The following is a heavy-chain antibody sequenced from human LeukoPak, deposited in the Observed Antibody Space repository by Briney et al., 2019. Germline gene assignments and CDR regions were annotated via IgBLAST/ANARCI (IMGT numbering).Heavy chain of an antibody. D-gene: IGHD5-24*01. CDR2: VDPEDGET. CDR3: ATFNLEMATTSDY. V-gene: IGHV1-69-2*01. Sequence: ASVKVSCKVSGYTSTDYYMHWVQQAPGKGLEWMGLVDPEDGETIYAEKFQGRVTITADTSTDTAYMELSSLRSEDTAVYYCATFNLEMATTSDYWGQGTLVTVSS. J-gene: IGHJ4*02. CDR1: GYTSTDYY.